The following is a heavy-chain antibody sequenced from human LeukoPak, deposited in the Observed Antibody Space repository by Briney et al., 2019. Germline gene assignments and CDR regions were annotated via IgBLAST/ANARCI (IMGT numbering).Heavy chain of an antibody. CDR3: AVHSVVVVPAPDY. J-gene: IGHJ4*02. Sequence: GASVKVSCKVSGYTLSELSMHWVRQAPGKGLEWMGGFDPEDGETIYAQKFQGRVTMTEDTSTDTAYMELSSQRSEDTAVYYCAVHSVVVVPAPDYWGQGTLVTVSS. CDR1: GYTLSELS. D-gene: IGHD2-2*01. V-gene: IGHV1-24*01. CDR2: FDPEDGET.